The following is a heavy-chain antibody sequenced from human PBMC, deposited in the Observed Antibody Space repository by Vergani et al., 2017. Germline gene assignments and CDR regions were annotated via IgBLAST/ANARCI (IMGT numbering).Heavy chain of an antibody. CDR3: ARDQGNRYFDWLNAFDI. J-gene: IGHJ3*02. D-gene: IGHD3-9*01. CDR2: IKSDGSIT. V-gene: IGHV3-74*03. CDR1: GFSFNSYW. Sequence: DVHLAESGGGFFQPGGSLRLSCSASGFSFNSYWMHWVRQVPGKGLLWVSRIKSDGSITAYADSVKGRFTISRDNAQNTLYLQMNSLRVEDTGVYYCARDQGNRYFDWLNAFDIWGQGTMVTVSS.